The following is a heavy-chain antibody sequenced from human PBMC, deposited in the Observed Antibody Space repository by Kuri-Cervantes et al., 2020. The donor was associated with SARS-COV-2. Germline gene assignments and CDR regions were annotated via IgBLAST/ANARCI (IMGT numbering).Heavy chain of an antibody. J-gene: IGHJ4*02. Sequence: GESLKISCAASGFTFSSYSMNWVRQAPGKGLEWVSYISSSSSTIYYADSVKGRFTISRDNAKNSLYLQMNSLRDEDTAVYYCARGVSHIAAAGLYYFDYWGQGTLVTVSS. V-gene: IGHV3-48*02. CDR1: GFTFSSYS. D-gene: IGHD6-13*01. CDR2: ISSSSSTI. CDR3: ARGVSHIAAAGLYYFDY.